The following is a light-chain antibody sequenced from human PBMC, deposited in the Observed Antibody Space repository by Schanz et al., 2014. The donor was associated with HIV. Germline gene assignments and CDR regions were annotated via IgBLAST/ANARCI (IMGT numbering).Light chain of an antibody. J-gene: IGLJ1*01. CDR2: DIT. CDR3: CSYAGSYTYV. Sequence: QSVLTQPASVSGSPGQSITISCTGTSSDVGGYNYVSWYQQHPGKAPKLMIYDITKRPSGVPDRFSGSKSGNTASLTISGLQAEDEAEYYCCSYAGSYTYVFGTGTKLTVL. CDR1: SSDVGGYNY. V-gene: IGLV2-11*01.